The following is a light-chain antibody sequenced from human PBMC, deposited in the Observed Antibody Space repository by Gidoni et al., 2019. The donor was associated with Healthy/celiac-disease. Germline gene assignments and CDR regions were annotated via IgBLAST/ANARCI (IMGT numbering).Light chain of an antibody. CDR2: AAS. J-gene: IGKJ2*03. CDR3: QQSYSTPYS. V-gene: IGKV1-39*01. CDR1: QSISSY. Sequence: DIQVTQSTSYLSASVGDRVTITCRASQSISSYFNWYQQKPGKAPKLLIYAASSLQSGVPSRFSGSGSGTDFTLTISSLQPDDFATYYCQQSYSTPYSFGQGTKLEIK.